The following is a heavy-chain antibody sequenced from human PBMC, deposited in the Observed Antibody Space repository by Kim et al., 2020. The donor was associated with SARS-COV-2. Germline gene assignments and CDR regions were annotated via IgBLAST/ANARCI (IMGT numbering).Heavy chain of an antibody. J-gene: IGHJ4*02. D-gene: IGHD3-3*01. CDR3: ARDKITIFGVVIIGPFDY. V-gene: IGHV3-48*03. Sequence: VKGRFTISRDNAKNSLYLQMNSLRAEDTAVYYCARDKITIFGVVIIGPFDYWGQGTLVTVSS.